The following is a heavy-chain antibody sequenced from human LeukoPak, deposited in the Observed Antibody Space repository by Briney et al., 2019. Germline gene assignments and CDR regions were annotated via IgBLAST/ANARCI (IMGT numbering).Heavy chain of an antibody. V-gene: IGHV4-59*01. Sequence: SETLSLTCTVSGGSINNYYWNWIRQPPGKGLGWIGYIYYTGNTNYNPSLKSRVTISVDTSKNQFSLKLSSVTAADTAAYYCARDRLQLQSWGQGTLVTVSS. D-gene: IGHD5-24*01. CDR2: IYYTGNT. J-gene: IGHJ5*02. CDR1: GGSINNYY. CDR3: ARDRLQLQS.